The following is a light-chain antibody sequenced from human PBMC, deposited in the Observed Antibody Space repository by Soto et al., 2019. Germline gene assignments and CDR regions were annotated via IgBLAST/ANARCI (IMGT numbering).Light chain of an antibody. CDR2: EVS. J-gene: IGLJ2*01. Sequence: QAVVTQPPSASGSPGQSVTISCIGTSSDVGGYNYVSWYQQHPGKDPKLMLYEVSKRPSGVPDRFSGSKSGNTASLTVSGLQAEDEADYYCSSYAASNNFGVFGGGTKLTVL. CDR1: SSDVGGYNY. CDR3: SSYAASNNFGV. V-gene: IGLV2-8*01.